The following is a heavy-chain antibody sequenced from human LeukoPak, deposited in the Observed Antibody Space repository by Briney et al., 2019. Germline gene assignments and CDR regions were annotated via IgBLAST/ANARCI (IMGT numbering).Heavy chain of an antibody. CDR3: AGQASIGSYFDY. J-gene: IGHJ4*02. D-gene: IGHD1-26*01. Sequence: PGGSLRLSCAASGFTFSSYGIPWVRQAPGKGLEWVAFIRYDGSNKYYADSVKGRFTISRDNSKITLYLQMNSLRAEDTAVYYCAGQASIGSYFDYWGQGTLVTVSS. V-gene: IGHV3-30*02. CDR1: GFTFSSYG. CDR2: IRYDGSNK.